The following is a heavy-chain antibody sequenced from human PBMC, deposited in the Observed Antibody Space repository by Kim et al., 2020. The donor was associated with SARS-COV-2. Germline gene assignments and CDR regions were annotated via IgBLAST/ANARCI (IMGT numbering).Heavy chain of an antibody. CDR1: GGSISSSSYY. CDR3: ARRGIAVAEYEYYYYM. V-gene: IGHV4-39*01. D-gene: IGHD6-19*01. Sequence: SETLSLTCTVSGGSISSSSYYWGWIRQPPGKGLEWIGSIYYSGSTYYNPSLKSRVTISVDTSKNQFSLKLSSVTAADTAVYYCARRGIAVAEYEYYYYM. J-gene: IGHJ6*03. CDR2: IYYSGST.